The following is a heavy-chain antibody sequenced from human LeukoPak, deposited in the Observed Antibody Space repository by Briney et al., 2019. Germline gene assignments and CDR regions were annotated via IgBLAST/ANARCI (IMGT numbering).Heavy chain of an antibody. CDR1: GYTFTSYG. Sequence: ASVKVSCKASGYTFTSYGISWVRQAPGQGLEWMGGIIPIFGTANYAQKFQGRVTITTDESTSTAYMELSSLRSEDTAVYYCARGNPAYDFWTTLWGQGTLVTVSS. CDR3: ARGNPAYDFWTTL. J-gene: IGHJ4*02. CDR2: IIPIFGTA. D-gene: IGHD3-3*01. V-gene: IGHV1-69*05.